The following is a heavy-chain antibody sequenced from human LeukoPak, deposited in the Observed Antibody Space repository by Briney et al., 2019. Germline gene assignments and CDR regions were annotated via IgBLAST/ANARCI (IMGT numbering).Heavy chain of an antibody. CDR1: GYAFTGSY. D-gene: IGHD1-1*01. Sequence: ASVKVSCKAAGYAFTGSYIHWVRQAPGQRLEWMGWINPNNGFTAYAQNFQGRVTMTRDTSISTAYMDLSRLTSDDTAVYFCARDRGARLERFYAFDFWGQGTTVTVSS. CDR3: ARDRGARLERFYAFDF. V-gene: IGHV1-2*02. CDR2: INPNNGFT. J-gene: IGHJ3*01.